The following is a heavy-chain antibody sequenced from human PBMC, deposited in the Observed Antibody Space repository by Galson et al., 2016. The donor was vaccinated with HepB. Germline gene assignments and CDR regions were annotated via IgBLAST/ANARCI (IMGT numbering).Heavy chain of an antibody. Sequence: CAISGDSVSSNDAIWNWIRQSPSRGLEWLGRTYYRSKWYNHYAVSVKSRITIEPDTSMNQISLQLNSVIPEDTAVYYFARDTSTWDGLGTEYFHHWGQGTLVTVSS. D-gene: IGHD2-2*01. CDR2: TYYRSKWYN. CDR1: GDSVSSNDAI. CDR3: ARDTSTWDGLGTEYFHH. V-gene: IGHV6-1*01. J-gene: IGHJ1*01.